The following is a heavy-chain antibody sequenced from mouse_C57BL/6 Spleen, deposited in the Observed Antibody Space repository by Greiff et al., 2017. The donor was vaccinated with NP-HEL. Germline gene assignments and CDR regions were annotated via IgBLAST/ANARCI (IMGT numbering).Heavy chain of an antibody. CDR1: GYTFTSYW. CDR3: ARGRGNLYAMDY. J-gene: IGHJ4*01. V-gene: IGHV1-66*01. Sequence: QVQLQQSGAELVKPGASVKLSCKASGYTFTSYWMHWVKQRPGRGLEWIGWIYPGSGNTKYNEKFKGKATLTADTSSSTAYMQLSSLTSEDSAVYYCARGRGNLYAMDYWGQGTSVTVSS. D-gene: IGHD2-1*01. CDR2: IYPGSGNT.